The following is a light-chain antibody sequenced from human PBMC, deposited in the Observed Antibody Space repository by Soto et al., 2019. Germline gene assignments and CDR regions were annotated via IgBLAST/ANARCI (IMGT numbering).Light chain of an antibody. J-gene: IGLJ1*01. CDR1: SSDVGGYNY. Sequence: QPVLTQPPSASGSPGQSVTISCTGTSSDVGGYNYVSWYQHHPGKAPRLMIYEVTKRPSGVPDRFSGSKSGHTASLTVSGLLAEDEADYYCASYAGSNKVFGTGTKVTVL. CDR3: ASYAGSNKV. V-gene: IGLV2-8*01. CDR2: EVT.